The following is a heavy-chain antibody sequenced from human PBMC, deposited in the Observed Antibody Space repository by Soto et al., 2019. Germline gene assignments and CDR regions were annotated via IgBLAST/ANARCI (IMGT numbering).Heavy chain of an antibody. J-gene: IGHJ4*02. D-gene: IGHD3-16*02. V-gene: IGHV4-34*01. CDR2: INHGGTT. Sequence: SETLSLTCAAYGGSFSGYYWSWIRQPPGKGLEWIGEINHGGTTTYSPSLKSRVTISLDTSKNQFSLKLSSVTAADTAVYYCARSPGRLRLGELSWIFDYWGQGTLVTVSS. CDR3: ARSPGRLRLGELSWIFDY. CDR1: GGSFSGYY.